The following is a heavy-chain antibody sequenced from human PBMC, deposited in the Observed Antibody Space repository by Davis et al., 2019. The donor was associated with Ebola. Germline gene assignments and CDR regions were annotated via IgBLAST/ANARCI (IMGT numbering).Heavy chain of an antibody. CDR3: ARDVGYCSSTSCLYYYYYMDV. CDR1: GGSFRDYF. CDR2: IYYSGST. Sequence: SQTLSLTCAVYGGSFRDYFWSWIRQSPGKGLEWIGYIYYSGSTYYNPSLKSRVTISVDTSKNQFSLKLSSVTAADTAVYYCARDVGYCSSTSCLYYYYYMDVWGKGTTVTVSS. J-gene: IGHJ6*03. V-gene: IGHV4-30-4*08. D-gene: IGHD2-2*01.